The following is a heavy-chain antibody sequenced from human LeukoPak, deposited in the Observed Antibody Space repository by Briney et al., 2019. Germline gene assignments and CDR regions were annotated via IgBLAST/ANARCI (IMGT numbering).Heavy chain of an antibody. J-gene: IGHJ6*02. CDR2: ITGNSGTI. Sequence: GGSLRLSCEASGLIFSRSTISWVRQVPGKGLEWVSYITGNSGTIYYADSVRGRFSVSRDNAKNSVFLQMNGLRAEDTAVYYCARAVGYYYGMDVWGQGTTVTVSS. D-gene: IGHD1-26*01. CDR1: GLIFSRST. V-gene: IGHV3-48*04. CDR3: ARAVGYYYGMDV.